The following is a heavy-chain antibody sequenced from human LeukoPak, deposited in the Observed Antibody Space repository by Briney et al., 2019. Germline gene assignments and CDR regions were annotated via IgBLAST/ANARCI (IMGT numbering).Heavy chain of an antibody. V-gene: IGHV3-23*01. J-gene: IGHJ4*02. CDR1: GFTFSSYA. Sequence: GGSLRLSCAASGFTFSSYARRWVRQAPGKGLEWVSAISGSGGSTYYADSVKGRFTISRDNSKNTLYLQMNSLRAEDTAVYYCAKTPTVTHPPDGFDYWGQGTLVTVSS. CDR3: AKTPTVTHPPDGFDY. CDR2: ISGSGGST. D-gene: IGHD4-17*01.